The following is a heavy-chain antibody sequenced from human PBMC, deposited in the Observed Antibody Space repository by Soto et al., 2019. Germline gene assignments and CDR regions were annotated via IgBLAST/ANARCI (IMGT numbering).Heavy chain of an antibody. CDR1: GGSISSSNW. Sequence: SETLSLTCAVSGGSISSSNWWSWVRHPPWKGLELIGEIYHSGSTNYNPSLKSRVTISVDKSKNQFSLKLSSVTAADTAVYYCARDSGAGGFDIWGQGTMVTVSS. D-gene: IGHD3-10*01. V-gene: IGHV4-4*02. CDR2: IYHSGST. J-gene: IGHJ3*02. CDR3: ARDSGAGGFDI.